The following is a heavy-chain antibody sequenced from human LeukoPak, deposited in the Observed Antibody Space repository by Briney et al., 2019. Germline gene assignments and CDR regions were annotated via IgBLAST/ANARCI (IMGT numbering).Heavy chain of an antibody. CDR3: ARGYAYGPNYYFDY. V-gene: IGHV4-59*01. D-gene: IGHD5-18*01. J-gene: IGHJ4*02. Sequence: EASETLSLTCSFSGVSISNYYWSWVRQPPGKGLEWIGYIYYSGSTDYNPSLKSRVTISIDTSKNHFSLRLSSVTAADTASYYCARGYAYGPNYYFDYWGQGTLVTFSS. CDR2: IYYSGST. CDR1: GVSISNYY.